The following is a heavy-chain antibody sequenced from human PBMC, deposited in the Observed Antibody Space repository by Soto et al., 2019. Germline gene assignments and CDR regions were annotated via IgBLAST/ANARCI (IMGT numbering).Heavy chain of an antibody. CDR2: ISYDGSNK. J-gene: IGHJ6*02. V-gene: IGHV3-30*18. Sequence: GGSLRLSCAASGFTFSSYGMHWVRQAPGKGLEWVAVISYDGSNKYYADSVKGRFTISRDNSKNTLYLQMNSLRAEDTAVYYCAKVVAATYGMDVWGQGTTVTVSS. CDR3: AKVVAATYGMDV. D-gene: IGHD2-15*01. CDR1: GFTFSSYG.